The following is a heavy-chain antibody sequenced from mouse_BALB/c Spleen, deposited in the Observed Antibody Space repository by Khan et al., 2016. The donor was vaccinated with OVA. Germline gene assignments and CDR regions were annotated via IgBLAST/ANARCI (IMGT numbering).Heavy chain of an antibody. CDR3: ARYYGNYGWYFDV. D-gene: IGHD2-1*01. J-gene: IGHJ1*01. CDR1: GFSLTSYG. Sequence: QVQLKQSGPAMVAPSKSLSITCTVSGFSLTSYGVHWVRQPPGKGLEWLGVIWAGGSTNYNSALMSRMSISKDKSKSHGFLKMNSLQTDDTAMYNCARYYGNYGWYFDVWGAGTTVTVSS. V-gene: IGHV2-9*02. CDR2: IWAGGST.